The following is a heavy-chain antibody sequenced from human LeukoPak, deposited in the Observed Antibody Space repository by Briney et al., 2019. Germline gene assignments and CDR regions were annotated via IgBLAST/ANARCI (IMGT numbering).Heavy chain of an antibody. CDR3: ARRLRYCSGGSCPAYYFDY. D-gene: IGHD2-15*01. CDR1: GFTFSDYY. J-gene: IGHJ4*02. Sequence: GGSLRLSCAASGFTFSDYYMSWIRQAPGKGLEWVSYIRSSGSTIYYADSVKGRFTISRDNAKNSLYLQMNSLRAEDTAVYYCARRLRYCSGGSCPAYYFDYWGQGTLVTVSS. CDR2: IRSSGSTI. V-gene: IGHV3-11*01.